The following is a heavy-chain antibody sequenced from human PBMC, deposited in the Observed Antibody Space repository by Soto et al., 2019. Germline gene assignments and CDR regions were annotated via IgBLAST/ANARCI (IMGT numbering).Heavy chain of an antibody. CDR1: GYTFTSYA. D-gene: IGHD1-20*01. Sequence: ASGKVSCKASGYTFTSYAMHWVRHAPGQRLEWMGWINAGNGNTKYSQKFQGRVTITRDTSASTAYMELSSLRSEDTAVYYCARGITLPTPLDYWGQGTLVTVSS. CDR3: ARGITLPTPLDY. V-gene: IGHV1-3*01. J-gene: IGHJ4*02. CDR2: INAGNGNT.